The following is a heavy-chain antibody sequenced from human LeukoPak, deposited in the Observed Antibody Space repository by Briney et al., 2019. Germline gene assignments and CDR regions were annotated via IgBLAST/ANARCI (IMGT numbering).Heavy chain of an antibody. CDR2: ISSSSSYI. Sequence: GGSLRLSCAASGFTFSSYSMNWVRQAAGKGLEWVSSISSSSSYIYYADSVKGRFTISRDNAKNSLYLQMNSLRAEDTAVYYCARDGDYGVYLDYWGQGTLVTVSS. CDR1: GFTFSSYS. V-gene: IGHV3-21*01. CDR3: ARDGDYGVYLDY. J-gene: IGHJ4*02. D-gene: IGHD4-17*01.